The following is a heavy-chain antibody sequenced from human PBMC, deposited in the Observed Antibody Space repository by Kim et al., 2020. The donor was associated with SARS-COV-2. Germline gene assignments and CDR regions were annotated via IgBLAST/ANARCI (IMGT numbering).Heavy chain of an antibody. V-gene: IGHV3-30-3*01. Sequence: GGSLRLSCAASGFTFSSYAMHWVRQAPGKGLEWVAVISYDGSNKYYADSVKGRFTISRDNSKNTLYLQMNSLRAEDTAVYYCARDRGIVGATALDYWGQGTLVTVSS. CDR3: ARDRGIVGATALDY. CDR1: GFTFSSYA. J-gene: IGHJ4*02. D-gene: IGHD1-26*01. CDR2: ISYDGSNK.